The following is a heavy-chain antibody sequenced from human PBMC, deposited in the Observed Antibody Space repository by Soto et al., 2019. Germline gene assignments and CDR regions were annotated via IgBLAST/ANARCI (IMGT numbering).Heavy chain of an antibody. CDR1: GGSVGSGSYY. V-gene: IGHV4-61*01. CDR2: IYYSGST. CDR3: ARDHGHGYYLKRLEP. J-gene: IGHJ5*02. D-gene: IGHD4-17*01. Sequence: PSETLSLTCSVSGGSVGSGSYYWSWIRQPPGKGLEWIGYIYYSGSTNYNPSLKSRVTISVDTSKNQFSLKLSSVTAADTAVYYCARDHGHGYYLKRLEPWGQGTLVTVSS.